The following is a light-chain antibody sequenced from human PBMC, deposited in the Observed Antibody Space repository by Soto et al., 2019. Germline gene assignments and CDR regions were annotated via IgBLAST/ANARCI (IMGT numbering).Light chain of an antibody. Sequence: QSGLTQPASVSGSPGQSITISCTGTSSDVGSYNLVSWYQQHPGKAPKLMIYEVSKRPSGVSNRFSGSKSGNTASLTISGLQAEDEADYYCCSYAGTNTLLFGGGTKLTVL. CDR2: EVS. CDR1: SSDVGSYNL. CDR3: CSYAGTNTLL. V-gene: IGLV2-23*02. J-gene: IGLJ2*01.